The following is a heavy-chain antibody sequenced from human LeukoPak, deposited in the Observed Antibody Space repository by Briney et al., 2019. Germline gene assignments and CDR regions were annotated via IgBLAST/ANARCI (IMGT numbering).Heavy chain of an antibody. CDR3: ARVSPIVVVPAAIPKGAFDI. CDR1: GYTFTSYY. D-gene: IGHD2-2*01. CDR2: INPSGGST. V-gene: IGHV1-46*03. J-gene: IGHJ3*02. Sequence: GASVKVSCKASGYTFTSYYMHWVRQAPGQGLEWMGIINPSGGSTSYAQKFQGRVTMTRDTPTSTVYMELSSLRSEDTAVYYCARVSPIVVVPAAIPKGAFDIWGQGTMVTVSS.